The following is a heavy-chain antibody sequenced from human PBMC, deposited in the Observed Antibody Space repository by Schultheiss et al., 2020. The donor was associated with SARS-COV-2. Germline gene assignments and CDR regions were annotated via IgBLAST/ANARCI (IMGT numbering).Heavy chain of an antibody. V-gene: IGHV3-23*01. D-gene: IGHD6-19*01. CDR3: AKEDISRSIAVADGLGGY. Sequence: GGSLRLSCAVSGFTVSSNYMSWVRQASGKGLEWVSAISGSGGSTYYADSVKGRFTISRDNSKNTLYLQMNSLRAEDTAVYYCAKEDISRSIAVADGLGGYWGQGTLVTVSS. J-gene: IGHJ4*02. CDR1: GFTVSSNY. CDR2: ISGSGGST.